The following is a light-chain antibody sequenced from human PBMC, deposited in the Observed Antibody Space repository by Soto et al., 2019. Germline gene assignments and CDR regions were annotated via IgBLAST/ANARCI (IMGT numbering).Light chain of an antibody. CDR1: SSNIGAGYD. V-gene: IGLV1-40*01. CDR3: QSYDSSLSVV. Sequence: QSVLTQPPSVSGAPGQRVTISCIGSSSNIGAGYDVHWYQQLPGTAPKLLIYGNSNRPSGVPDRFSGSKSGTSASLAITGLQAEDEADYYCQSYDSSLSVVFGTGTKVTVL. CDR2: GNS. J-gene: IGLJ1*01.